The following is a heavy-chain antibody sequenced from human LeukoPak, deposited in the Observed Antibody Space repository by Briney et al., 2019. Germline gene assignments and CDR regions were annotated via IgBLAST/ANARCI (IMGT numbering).Heavy chain of an antibody. CDR1: GGSFSGYY. Sequence: PSETLSLTCAAYGGSFSGYYWSWIRQPPGKGLEWIGEINHSGSTNYNPSLKSRVTISVDTSKNQFSLKLSSVTAADTAVYYCARNKKKLVFAGYRGGSSHFFDYWGQGTLVTVSS. D-gene: IGHD1-26*01. J-gene: IGHJ4*02. CDR2: INHSGST. V-gene: IGHV4-34*01. CDR3: ARNKKKLVFAGYRGGSSHFFDY.